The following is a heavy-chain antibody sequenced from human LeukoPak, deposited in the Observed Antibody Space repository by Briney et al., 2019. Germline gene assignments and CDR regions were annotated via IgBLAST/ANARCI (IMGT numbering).Heavy chain of an antibody. CDR1: GGTFSSYA. Sequence: SVKVSCKASGGTFSSYAISWVRQAPGQGLEWMGGIIPIFGTANYAQKFQGRVTITADESTSTAYMELSSLRSEDTAVYYCARVVTDFWSGYNLLDYWGQGTLVTVSS. CDR2: IIPIFGTA. J-gene: IGHJ4*02. CDR3: ARVVTDFWSGYNLLDY. V-gene: IGHV1-69*13. D-gene: IGHD3-3*01.